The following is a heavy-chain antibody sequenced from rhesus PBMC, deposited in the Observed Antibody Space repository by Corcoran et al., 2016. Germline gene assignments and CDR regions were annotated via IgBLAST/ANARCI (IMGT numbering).Heavy chain of an antibody. D-gene: IGHD6-25*01. V-gene: IGHV3-116*02. Sequence: EVRLVESGGGLVQPGGSLRLSCAASGFTFSDYYMSWVRQGPGKGPEWVGFIGKKAKGGNAEYAASVKGRFTISIDDSKSIASLQMNSLKTEDTAVYYCARRGRQLDFDYWGQGVLVTVSS. J-gene: IGHJ4*01. CDR2: IGKKAKGGNA. CDR1: GFTFSDYY. CDR3: ARRGRQLDFDY.